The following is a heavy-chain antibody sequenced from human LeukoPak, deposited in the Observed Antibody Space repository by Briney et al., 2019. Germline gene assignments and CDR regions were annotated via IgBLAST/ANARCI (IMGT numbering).Heavy chain of an antibody. Sequence: GGSLRLSCAASGFAFSRHGIHWVRQAPGKGLEWVAFIPYDGSNKFYADSVKGRFTISRDNSKNTLYLQMNSLRAEDTAVYYCARSPLGFGFYYYYYMDVWGKGTTVTVSS. CDR2: IPYDGSNK. CDR3: ARSPLGFGFYYYYYMDV. J-gene: IGHJ6*03. V-gene: IGHV3-30*02. CDR1: GFAFSRHG. D-gene: IGHD3-10*01.